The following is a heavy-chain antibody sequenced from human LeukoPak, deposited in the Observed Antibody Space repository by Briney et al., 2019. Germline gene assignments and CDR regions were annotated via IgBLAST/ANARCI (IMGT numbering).Heavy chain of an antibody. CDR1: GYTFTSYD. J-gene: IGHJ6*03. D-gene: IGHD6-6*01. CDR3: ARGPFIAARPGVLYYYMDV. CDR2: MNPNSGNT. V-gene: IGHV1-8*01. Sequence: ASVKVSCKASGYTFTSYDINWVRQATGQGLEWMGWMNPNSGNTGYAQKFQGRVTMTRNTSISTAYMELSSLRSEDTAVYYCARGPFIAARPGVLYYYMDVWGKGTTVTVPS.